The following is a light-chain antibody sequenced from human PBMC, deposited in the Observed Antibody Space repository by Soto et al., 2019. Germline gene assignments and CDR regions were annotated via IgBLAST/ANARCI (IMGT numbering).Light chain of an antibody. CDR1: QNIYYN. CDR2: RAS. J-gene: IGKJ1*01. V-gene: IGKV3-15*01. CDR3: RQYHNLWA. Sequence: ILMTQSPSTVSVSPGESATLSCRASQNIYYNVAWYQHRPGQAPRRLISRASTRAPGVPARFSGSGSGTEFTLTISSLQPEDFTVYSCRQYHNLWAFGQGTKVEI.